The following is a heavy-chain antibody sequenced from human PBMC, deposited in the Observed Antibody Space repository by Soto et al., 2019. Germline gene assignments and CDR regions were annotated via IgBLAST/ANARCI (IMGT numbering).Heavy chain of an antibody. CDR1: GGSISRGGYY. CDR3: ARLQGYDFWSGYSGMDV. CDR2: IYYSGST. J-gene: IGHJ6*02. V-gene: IGHV4-31*03. Sequence: SETLSLTCTVSGGSISRGGYYWSWIRQHPGKGLEWTGYIYYSGSTYYNPSLKSRVTISVDTSKNQYSLKLSSVTAADTAVYYCARLQGYDFWSGYSGMDVWGQGPTVTVSS. D-gene: IGHD3-3*01.